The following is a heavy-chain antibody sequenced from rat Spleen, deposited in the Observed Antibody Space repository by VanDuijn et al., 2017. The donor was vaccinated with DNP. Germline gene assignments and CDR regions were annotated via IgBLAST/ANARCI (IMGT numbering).Heavy chain of an antibody. CDR2: IGSPAYAP. CDR1: GFTFSAYY. V-gene: IGHV5-22*01. CDR3: VRWNAGHFDY. Sequence: EVQLVESGGGLVQPGRSLKLSCAASGFTFSAYYVAWVRQAPAKGLEWVAYIGSPAYAPYYGDSVKGRFTISRDNAKSTLYLQMNSLRSEDMATYYCVRWNAGHFDYWGQGVMVTVSS. J-gene: IGHJ2*01. D-gene: IGHD4-1*01.